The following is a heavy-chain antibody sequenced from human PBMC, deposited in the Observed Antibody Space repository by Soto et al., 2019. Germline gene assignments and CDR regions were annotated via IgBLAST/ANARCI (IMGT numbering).Heavy chain of an antibody. V-gene: IGHV1-69*04. CDR1: GGTFSSYP. CDR2: IIPILGIA. J-gene: IGHJ4*02. CDR3: ARDYGAGEPLFDY. D-gene: IGHD3-10*01. Sequence: QVQLVQSGAEVKKPGSSVKVSCKASGGTFSSYPISWVRQAPGQGLEWMGRIIPILGIANYAQKFQGRVTITADKSTSTAYMELSSLRSEDTAVYYCARDYGAGEPLFDYWGQGTLVTVSS.